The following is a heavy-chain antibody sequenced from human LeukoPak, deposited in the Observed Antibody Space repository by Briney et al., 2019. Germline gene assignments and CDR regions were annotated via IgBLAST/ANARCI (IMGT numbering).Heavy chain of an antibody. Sequence: ASVKVSCKPSGYTFTGYYLRWVRQAPGQGLEWIGWIDPNSGGTNYAQKFQGRVTMTRDTSITTAYMELGRLRSDDTAVYYCARRVSSWSEGWFDPWGQGTLVTVSS. CDR3: ARRVSSWSEGWFDP. CDR2: IDPNSGGT. D-gene: IGHD6-13*01. CDR1: GYTFTGYY. V-gene: IGHV1-2*02. J-gene: IGHJ5*02.